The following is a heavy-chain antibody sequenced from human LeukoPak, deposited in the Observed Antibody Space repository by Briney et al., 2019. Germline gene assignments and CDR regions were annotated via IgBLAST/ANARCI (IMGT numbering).Heavy chain of an antibody. V-gene: IGHV4-59*01. J-gene: IGHJ5*02. Sequence: PSGTLSLTCTVSGGSISSYYWSWIRQPPGKGLEWLGYIYYSGSTNYNPSLKSRVTISVDTSKNQFSLKLSSVTAADTAVYYCARGPIIYDFWSGYYQSGNWFDPWGQGTLVTVSS. CDR2: IYYSGST. D-gene: IGHD3-3*01. CDR1: GGSISSYY. CDR3: ARGPIIYDFWSGYYQSGNWFDP.